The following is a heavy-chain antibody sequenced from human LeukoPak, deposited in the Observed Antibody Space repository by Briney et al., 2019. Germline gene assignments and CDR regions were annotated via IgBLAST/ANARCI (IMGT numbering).Heavy chain of an antibody. CDR2: IDRSGST. D-gene: IGHD1-1*01. J-gene: IGHJ4*02. V-gene: IGHV4-34*01. CDR3: ARGSATGLAY. CDR1: GFTLRRHA. Sequence: GSLRLSCSASGFTLRRHAMSWVRQPPGKGLEWIGEIDRSGSTNYNPSLKSRLTIPVDTSKNQFSLKLSSVTAADTAVYYCARGSATGLAYWGQGTLVTVSS.